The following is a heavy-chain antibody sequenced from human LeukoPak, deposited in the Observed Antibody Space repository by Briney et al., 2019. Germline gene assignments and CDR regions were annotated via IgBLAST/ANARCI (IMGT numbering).Heavy chain of an antibody. CDR3: ARAVGPSGGLDGYYYYGMDV. CDR1: GFTFSDYY. V-gene: IGHV3-11*01. Sequence: GGSLRLSCAASGFTFSDYYMSWIRQAPGKGLEWVSYISSSGSTIYYADSVKGRFTISRDNAKNSLYLQMNSLRAEDTAVYYCARAVGPSGGLDGYYYYGMDVWGQGTTVTVSS. CDR2: ISSSGSTI. D-gene: IGHD3-10*01. J-gene: IGHJ6*02.